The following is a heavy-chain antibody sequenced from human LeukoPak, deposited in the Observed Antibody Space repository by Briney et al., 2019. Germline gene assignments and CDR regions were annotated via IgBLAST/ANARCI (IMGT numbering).Heavy chain of an antibody. D-gene: IGHD2-2*01. Sequence: SGTLSLTCAVSGGSISSSNWWSWVRQPPGKGLEWIGEIYHSGSTNYNPSLKSRVTISVDKSKNQFSLKLSSVTAADTAVYYCARDPEYCSSTSCPILGFDPWGQGTLVTVSS. CDR1: GGSISSSNW. J-gene: IGHJ5*02. V-gene: IGHV4-4*02. CDR2: IYHSGST. CDR3: ARDPEYCSSTSCPILGFDP.